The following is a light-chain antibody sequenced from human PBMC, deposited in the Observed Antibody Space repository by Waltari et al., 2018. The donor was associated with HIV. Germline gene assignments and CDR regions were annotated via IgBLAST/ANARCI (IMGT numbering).Light chain of an antibody. V-gene: IGKV1-39*01. J-gene: IGKJ3*01. Sequence: IQMTQSPSSLSASVGDRVTLTCRASQYITSHLNWFQQKPGKAPRLLMCAASSLQSGVPSRFSGSASGTDFTLTISSLQPEDFATYYCQQTHSAAFTFGPGTKVDIK. CDR2: AAS. CDR3: QQTHSAAFT. CDR1: QYITSH.